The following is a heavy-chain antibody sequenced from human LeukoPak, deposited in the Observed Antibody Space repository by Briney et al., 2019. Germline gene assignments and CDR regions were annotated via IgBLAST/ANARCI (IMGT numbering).Heavy chain of an antibody. CDR1: GGSISSYY. Sequence: KPSETLSLTCTVSGGSISSYYWSWIRQPPGKRLEWIGYIYYSGSTNHNPSLRSRVTISVDTSKNQFSLKLSSVNAADTAVYYCARNQRIAAVDAFDIWGQGTMVTVSS. V-gene: IGHV4-59*01. D-gene: IGHD6-13*01. J-gene: IGHJ3*02. CDR2: IYYSGST. CDR3: ARNQRIAAVDAFDI.